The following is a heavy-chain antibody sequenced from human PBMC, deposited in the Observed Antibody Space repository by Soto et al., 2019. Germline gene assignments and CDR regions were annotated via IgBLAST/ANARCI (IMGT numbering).Heavy chain of an antibody. CDR3: ASAYGSGTSGYYYYGMDV. CDR2: MNPNSGNT. V-gene: IGHV1-8*01. Sequence: ASVKVSCKASGYTFTSYDINWVRQATGQGLEWMGWMNPNSGNTGYAQKFQGRVTMTRNTSISTAYMELSSLRSEDTAVYYCASAYGSGTSGYYYYGMDVWGQGTTVTVSS. CDR1: GYTFTSYD. D-gene: IGHD3-10*01. J-gene: IGHJ6*02.